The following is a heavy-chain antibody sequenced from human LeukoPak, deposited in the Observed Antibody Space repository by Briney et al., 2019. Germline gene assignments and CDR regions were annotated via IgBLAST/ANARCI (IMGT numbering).Heavy chain of an antibody. CDR1: GFTFSSYA. Sequence: PGGSLRLSCAASGFTFSSYAMSWVRQAPGKGLEWVSSISSSSSYIYYADSVKGRFTISRDNAKNSLYLQMNSLRAEDTAVYYCARDRPLVVPAARYYYGMDVWGQGTTVTVSS. V-gene: IGHV3-21*01. D-gene: IGHD2-2*01. CDR3: ARDRPLVVPAARYYYGMDV. CDR2: ISSSSSYI. J-gene: IGHJ6*02.